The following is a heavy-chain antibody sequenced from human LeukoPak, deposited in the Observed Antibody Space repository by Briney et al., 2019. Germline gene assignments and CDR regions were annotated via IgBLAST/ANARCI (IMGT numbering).Heavy chain of an antibody. Sequence: GGSLRLSCAASGFTFSNAWMSWVRQAPGQGLEWVGRIKGKTDGGTTDYAAHVKGRFTISRDDSSNTLYLQMNSLKTEDTAVYDCTTGFQWLTFWGQGTMVTVSS. CDR1: GFTFSNAW. CDR2: IKGKTDGGTT. CDR3: TTGFQWLTF. J-gene: IGHJ3*01. V-gene: IGHV3-15*01. D-gene: IGHD6-19*01.